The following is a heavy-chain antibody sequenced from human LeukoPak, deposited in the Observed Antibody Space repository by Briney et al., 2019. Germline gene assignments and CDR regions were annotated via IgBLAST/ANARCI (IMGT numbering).Heavy chain of an antibody. J-gene: IGHJ5*02. CDR1: GGSISSSSHY. D-gene: IGHD3-10*01. CDR3: ARRPMVRGVNRGFDP. CDR2: IYYSGST. Sequence: PSETLSLTCTVSGGSISSSSHYWGWIRQPPGKGLEWIGSIYYSGSTYYNPSLKSRVTISVDTSKNQFSLKLSSVTAADTAVYYCARRPMVRGVNRGFDPWGQGTLVTVSS. V-gene: IGHV4-39*01.